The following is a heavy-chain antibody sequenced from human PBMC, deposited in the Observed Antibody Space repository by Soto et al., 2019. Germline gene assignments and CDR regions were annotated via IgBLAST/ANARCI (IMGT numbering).Heavy chain of an antibody. Sequence: PVGSLRLSCAASGFTFSSYGMHWVRQAPGKGLEWVAVIWYDGSNKYYADSVKGRFTISRDNSKNTLYLQMNSLRAEDTAVYYCARDIIAAQSDYYYYYGMDVWGQGTTVTVSS. J-gene: IGHJ6*02. CDR2: IWYDGSNK. CDR1: GFTFSSYG. V-gene: IGHV3-33*01. D-gene: IGHD6-6*01. CDR3: ARDIIAAQSDYYYYYGMDV.